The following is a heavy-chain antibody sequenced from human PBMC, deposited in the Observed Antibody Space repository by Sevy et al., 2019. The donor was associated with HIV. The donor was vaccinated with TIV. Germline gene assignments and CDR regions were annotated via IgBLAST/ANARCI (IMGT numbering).Heavy chain of an antibody. D-gene: IGHD3-22*01. J-gene: IGHJ4*02. V-gene: IGHV7-4-1*02. CDR2: INTNTGNP. CDR3: ARDYYDSSGYYRPRSPYFDY. Sequence: ASVKVSCKASGYTFTSYAMNWVRQAPGQGLEWMGWINTNTGNPTYAQDFTGRFVFSLDTSVSTAYLQISSLKAEDTAVYYCARDYYDSSGYYRPRSPYFDYWGQGTLVTVSS. CDR1: GYTFTSYA.